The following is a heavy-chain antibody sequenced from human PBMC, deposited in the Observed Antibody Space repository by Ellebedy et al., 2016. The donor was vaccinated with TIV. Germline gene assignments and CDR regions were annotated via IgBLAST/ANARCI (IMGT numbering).Heavy chain of an antibody. CDR3: TKEGAVAGAPAYLAYDY. CDR1: GSIFNSHG. D-gene: IGHD6-19*01. CDR2: ISSHGMTT. Sequence: PGGPLRLSCAASGSIFNSHGMHWVRQAPGKGLEWVAVISSHGMTTYYADSVKGRFTISRDNSNNSLYLQMNSLRAEDTAVYFCTKEGAVAGAPAYLAYDYWGQGTLVTVSS. V-gene: IGHV3-30*13. J-gene: IGHJ4*02.